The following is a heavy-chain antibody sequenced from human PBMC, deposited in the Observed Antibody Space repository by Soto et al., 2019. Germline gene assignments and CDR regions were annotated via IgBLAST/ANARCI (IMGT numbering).Heavy chain of an antibody. Sequence: GGSLGLSCAASGFTFSSYWMSWVRQAPGKGLEWVANIKQDGSEKYYVDSVKGRFTISRDNAKNSLYLQMNSLRAEDTAVYYCARTPPQEMATPNFDYWGQGTLVTVSS. CDR3: ARTPPQEMATPNFDY. V-gene: IGHV3-7*01. CDR1: GFTFSSYW. D-gene: IGHD5-12*01. J-gene: IGHJ4*02. CDR2: IKQDGSEK.